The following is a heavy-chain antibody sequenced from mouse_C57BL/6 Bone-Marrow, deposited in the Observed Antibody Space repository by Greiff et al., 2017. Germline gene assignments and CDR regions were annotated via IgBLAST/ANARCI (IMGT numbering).Heavy chain of an antibody. Sequence: QVQLQQPGAELVKPGASVKLSCKASGYTFTSYWMHWVKQRPGRGLEWIGRIDPNSGGTKYNEKFKSKATLTVDKPSSTAYMQLSSLTSEDSAVYYCARKSQITTVVAPYYFDYWGQGTTLTVSS. J-gene: IGHJ2*01. CDR3: ARKSQITTVVAPYYFDY. CDR1: GYTFTSYW. D-gene: IGHD1-1*01. V-gene: IGHV1-72*01. CDR2: IDPNSGGT.